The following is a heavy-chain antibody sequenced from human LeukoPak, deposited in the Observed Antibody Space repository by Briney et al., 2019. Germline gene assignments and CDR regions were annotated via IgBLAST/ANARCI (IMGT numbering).Heavy chain of an antibody. J-gene: IGHJ6*03. V-gene: IGHV1-69*05. CDR2: IIPILGTA. CDR1: GGTFSSNA. D-gene: IGHD1-7*01. CDR3: ATDREDNWNYSDYYYMDV. Sequence: SVKVSCKASGGTFSSNAISWVRHAPGQGLEWMGGIIPILGTANYAQKFQGRVTITTDESTSTAYMELSSLRSEDTAVYYCATDREDNWNYSDYYYMDVWGKGTTVTVSS.